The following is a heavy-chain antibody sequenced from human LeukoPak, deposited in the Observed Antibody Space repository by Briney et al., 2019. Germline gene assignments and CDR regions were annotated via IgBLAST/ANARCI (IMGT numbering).Heavy chain of an antibody. V-gene: IGHV1-18*04. Sequence: ASVKVSCKASGYTFTNYYMHWVRQAPGQGLEWMGWISAYNGNTDYAQNLQGRVTMTTDTSTNTAYMELRSLRSDDTAIYYCALISYCTTITCYFLDYWGQGTLVTVSS. J-gene: IGHJ4*02. CDR2: ISAYNGNT. CDR1: GYTFTNYY. CDR3: ALISYCTTITCYFLDY. D-gene: IGHD2-8*01.